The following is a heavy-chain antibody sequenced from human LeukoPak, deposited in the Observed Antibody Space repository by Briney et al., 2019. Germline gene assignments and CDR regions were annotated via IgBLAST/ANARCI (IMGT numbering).Heavy chain of an antibody. J-gene: IGHJ4*02. Sequence: GASVKVSFNASGGTFSSYDISWVRERPGQGLEWMGGIIPIVSTANYAQKIQGRVTITADESTSTAYMELSSLRAEDTAVYYCARGGRYCSSTSCYTPDYWGQGTLVTVSS. CDR3: ARGGRYCSSTSCYTPDY. CDR2: IIPIVSTA. CDR1: GGTFSSYD. V-gene: IGHV1-69*01. D-gene: IGHD2-2*02.